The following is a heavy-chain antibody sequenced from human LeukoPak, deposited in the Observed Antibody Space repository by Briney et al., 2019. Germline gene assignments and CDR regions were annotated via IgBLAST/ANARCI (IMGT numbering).Heavy chain of an antibody. CDR3: ARPTNYYGSGSYMDY. Sequence: GESLKISCKGSGYSFTSYWIGWVCQMPGKGLEWMGIIYPGDSDTRYSPSFQGQVTISADKSISTAYLQWSSLKASDTAMYYCARPTNYYGSGSYMDYWGQGTLVTVSS. V-gene: IGHV5-51*01. CDR2: IYPGDSDT. J-gene: IGHJ4*02. D-gene: IGHD3-10*01. CDR1: GYSFTSYW.